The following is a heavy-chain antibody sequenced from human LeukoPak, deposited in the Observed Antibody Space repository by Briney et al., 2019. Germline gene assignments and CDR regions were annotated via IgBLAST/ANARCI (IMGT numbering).Heavy chain of an antibody. Sequence: GASVKVSCKVSGYTLIELSMHWVRQAPGKGLEWMGGFDPEDGETIYAQKFQGRVTMTEDTSTDTAYMELSSLRSEDTAVYYCAKWGCSGVNCYPFAYWGQGTLVTVSS. CDR1: GYTLIELS. CDR2: FDPEDGET. CDR3: AKWGCSGVNCYPFAY. J-gene: IGHJ4*02. V-gene: IGHV1-24*01. D-gene: IGHD2-15*01.